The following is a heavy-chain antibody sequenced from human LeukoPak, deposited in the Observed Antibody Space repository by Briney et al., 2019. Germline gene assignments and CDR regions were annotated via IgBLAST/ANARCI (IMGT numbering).Heavy chain of an antibody. D-gene: IGHD6-19*01. V-gene: IGHV4-34*01. CDR3: ARGQWLDKS. Sequence: PSETLSLTCAVCGESLSGYYGTWIRQPPGKGLEWIGEINHSGNTNYSPSLKSRVTISVDTSKNQFFLKLTSVTAADTAVYYCARGQWLDKSWHQGTLVTVSS. CDR1: GESLSGYY. CDR2: INHSGNT. J-gene: IGHJ5*02.